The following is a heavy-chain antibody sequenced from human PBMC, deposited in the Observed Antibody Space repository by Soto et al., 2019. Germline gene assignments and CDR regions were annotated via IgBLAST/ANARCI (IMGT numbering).Heavy chain of an antibody. D-gene: IGHD3-3*02. J-gene: IGHJ5*02. CDR1: EDSSIVSGVY. Sequence: TLCLSCTVAEDSSIVSGVYWVWVSQPPGKGLEWIGSIFYLGSSYYNPSLKSRVTMSVDTSKNQFSLRLRSVTAADTALYFCARHSLALRKNNWFDPWGQGIMVTVSS. CDR2: IFYLGSS. CDR3: ARHSLALRKNNWFDP. V-gene: IGHV4-39*01.